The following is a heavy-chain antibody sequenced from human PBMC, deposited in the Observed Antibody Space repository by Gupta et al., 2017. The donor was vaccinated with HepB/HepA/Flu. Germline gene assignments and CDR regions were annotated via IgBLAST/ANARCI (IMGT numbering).Heavy chain of an antibody. CDR3: AKVPAGVLMVYAIS. CDR2: ISGSGGST. D-gene: IGHD2-8*01. CDR1: GFTFSSYA. J-gene: IGHJ4*02. Sequence: EVQLLESGGGLVQPGGSLRLSCAASGFTFSSYAMSWVRQAPGKGLEWVSAISGSGGSTYYADAVKGRFTISRDNSKNTLYRQMKRMRAEDTAVYYCAKVPAGVLMVYAISGGQGTLVTVYS. V-gene: IGHV3-23*01.